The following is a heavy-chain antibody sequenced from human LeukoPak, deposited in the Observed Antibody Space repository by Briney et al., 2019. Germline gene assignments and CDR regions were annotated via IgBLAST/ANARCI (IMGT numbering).Heavy chain of an antibody. CDR2: INWNGGST. Sequence: GGSLRLSCAASGFTFDDDGMSWVRQAPGKGLEWVSRINWNGGSTGYADSVKGRFTISRDNAKNTLYLQMNSLRAEDTAVYYCARDYGDYCFDYWGQGTLVTVSS. D-gene: IGHD4-17*01. CDR1: GFTFDDDG. CDR3: ARDYGDYCFDY. J-gene: IGHJ4*02. V-gene: IGHV3-20*04.